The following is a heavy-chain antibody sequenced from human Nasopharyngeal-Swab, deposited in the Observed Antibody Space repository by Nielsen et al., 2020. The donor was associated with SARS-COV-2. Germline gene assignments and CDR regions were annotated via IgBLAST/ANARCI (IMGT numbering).Heavy chain of an antibody. CDR2: IYYSGST. CDR1: GGSVSSGSYY. J-gene: IGHJ6*03. D-gene: IGHD1-26*01. V-gene: IGHV4-61*01. CDR3: AREGRWDPYYYYYMDV. Sequence: SETLSLTCTVSGGSVSSGSYYWSWIRQPPGKGLEWIGYIYYSGSTNSNPSLKSRVTISVDTSKNQFSLKLSSVTAADTAVYYCAREGRWDPYYYYYMDVWGKGTTVTVSS.